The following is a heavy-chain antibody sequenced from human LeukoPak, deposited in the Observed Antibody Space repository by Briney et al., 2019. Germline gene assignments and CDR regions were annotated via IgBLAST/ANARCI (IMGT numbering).Heavy chain of an antibody. CDR2: ISNSGGST. D-gene: IGHD6-13*01. CDR1: GFTFSSYA. CDR3: AKETSSSFDY. Sequence: PGGSLSLSCAASGFTFSSYAMNWVRQAPGKGLEWVSGISNSGGSTYYADSVKGRFTISRGNSKNTLYLQMNSLRAEDTAVYYCAKETSSSFDYWGQGTLVTVSS. J-gene: IGHJ4*02. V-gene: IGHV3-23*01.